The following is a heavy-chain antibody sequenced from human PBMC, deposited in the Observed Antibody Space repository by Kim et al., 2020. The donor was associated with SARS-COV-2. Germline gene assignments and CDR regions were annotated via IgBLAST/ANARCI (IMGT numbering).Heavy chain of an antibody. V-gene: IGHV1-18*01. CDR2: ISAYNGNT. J-gene: IGHJ6*02. CDR3: ARGYSSSWWHGGYGMDV. CDR1: GYTFTSYG. D-gene: IGHD6-13*01. Sequence: ASVKVSCKASGYTFTSYGISWVRQAPGQGLEWMGWISAYNGNTNYAQKLQGRVTMTTDTSTSTAYMELRSLRSDDTAVYYCARGYSSSWWHGGYGMDVWGQGTTVTVSS.